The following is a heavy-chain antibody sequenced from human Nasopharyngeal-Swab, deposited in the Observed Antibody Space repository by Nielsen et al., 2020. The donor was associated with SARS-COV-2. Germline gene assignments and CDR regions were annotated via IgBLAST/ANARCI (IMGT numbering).Heavy chain of an antibody. CDR2: LYAGGTT. J-gene: IGHJ4*02. CDR1: GISVNNNH. V-gene: IGHV3-53*01. CDR3: ARDPRGDGYRLFDY. D-gene: IGHD5-24*01. Sequence: GESLKISCAASGISVNNNHMNWVRQAPGKGLELVSVLYAGGTTNYADSVKGRFTISRDNSKNTLYLQMSSLRAEDTATYYCARDPRGDGYRLFDYWGQGTMVTVSS.